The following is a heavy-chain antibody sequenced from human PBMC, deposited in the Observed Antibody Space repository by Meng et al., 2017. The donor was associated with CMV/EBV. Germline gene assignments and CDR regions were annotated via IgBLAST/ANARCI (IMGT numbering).Heavy chain of an antibody. CDR1: LGTGGVG. CDR3: AHRKGVDFWSGFPTDWFDP. V-gene: IGHV2-5*01. D-gene: IGHD3-3*01. CDR2: IYWNDGK. Sequence: LGTGGVGVSWVRQPPGQALEWLALIYWNDGKHYSPSLKSRLTITKATSKDQVVLTMTNVDPVDTATYYCAHRKGVDFWSGFPTDWFDPWGQGTLVTVSS. J-gene: IGHJ5*02.